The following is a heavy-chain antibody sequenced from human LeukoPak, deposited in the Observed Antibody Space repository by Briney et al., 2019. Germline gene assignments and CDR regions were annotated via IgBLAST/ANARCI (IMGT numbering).Heavy chain of an antibody. V-gene: IGHV3-21*01. D-gene: IGHD4-17*01. CDR1: GFTFSDTW. CDR2: ISSSSSYI. Sequence: GGSLRLSCAASGFTFSDTWMHWVRQAPGKGLEWVSSISSSSSYIYYADSVKGRFTISRDNAKNSLYLQMNSLRAEDTAVYYCARDQDSYGDYPYDYWGQGTLVTVSS. J-gene: IGHJ4*02. CDR3: ARDQDSYGDYPYDY.